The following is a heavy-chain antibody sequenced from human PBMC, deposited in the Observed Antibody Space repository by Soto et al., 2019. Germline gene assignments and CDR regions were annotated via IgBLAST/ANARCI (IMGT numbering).Heavy chain of an antibody. Sequence: QVQLVQAGAEVRKPGASVKVSCKTSGYTFSRSGISWVRQSPGPGLEWMGWISTYNGDANYSQKLQGRVTMTTDTSTSTALMELGSLTSDDTDVYYCATSGSVPYYYYGLDVWGQGTTVTVSS. D-gene: IGHD1-26*01. CDR3: ATSGSVPYYYYGLDV. CDR2: ISTYNGDA. CDR1: GYTFSRSG. J-gene: IGHJ6*02. V-gene: IGHV1-18*01.